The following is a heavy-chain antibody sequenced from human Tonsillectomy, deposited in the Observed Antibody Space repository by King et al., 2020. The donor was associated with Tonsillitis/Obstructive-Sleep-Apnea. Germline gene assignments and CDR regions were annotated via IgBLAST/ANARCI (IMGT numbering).Heavy chain of an antibody. D-gene: IGHD6-13*01. CDR3: SRQQSWMVGDWYFYL. J-gene: IGHJ2*01. Sequence: VQLVQSGAEVKKPGASVKVSCKASGYTFTSYAMHWVCQAPGQRLEWMGWINAGNGNTKYSQKFQGRVTITRDTSASTAYMEQSSLRSEDTAVYDCSRQQSWMVGDWYFYLWGRGTLVTVSS. CDR1: GYTFTSYA. V-gene: IGHV1-3*01. CDR2: INAGNGNT.